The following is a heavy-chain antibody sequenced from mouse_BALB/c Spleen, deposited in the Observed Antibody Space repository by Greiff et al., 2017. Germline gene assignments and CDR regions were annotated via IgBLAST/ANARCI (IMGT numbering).Heavy chain of an antibody. V-gene: IGHV5-6-5*01. CDR2: ISSGGST. Sequence: EVQGVESGGGLVKPGGSLKLSCAASGFTFSSYAMSWVRQTPEKRLEWVASISSGGSTYYPDSVKGRFTISRDNARNILYLQMSSLRSEDTAMYYCARGLYYGSSPWYFDVWGAGTTVTVSS. J-gene: IGHJ1*01. D-gene: IGHD1-1*01. CDR3: ARGLYYGSSPWYFDV. CDR1: GFTFSSYA.